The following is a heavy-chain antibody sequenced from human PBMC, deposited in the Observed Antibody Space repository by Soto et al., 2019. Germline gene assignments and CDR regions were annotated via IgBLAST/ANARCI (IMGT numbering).Heavy chain of an antibody. V-gene: IGHV3-23*01. CDR2: ISGSGGST. CDR1: GFTFSSYA. D-gene: IGHD6-13*01. CDR3: AKPLDQQYSSSQRRYYGMDV. J-gene: IGHJ6*02. Sequence: EVQLLESGGGLVQPGGSLRLSCAASGFTFSSYAMSWVRQAPGKGLEWVSAISGSGGSTYYADSVKGRFTISRDNSKNTLYLQMNSLRAEDTAVYYCAKPLDQQYSSSQRRYYGMDVWGQGTTVTVSS.